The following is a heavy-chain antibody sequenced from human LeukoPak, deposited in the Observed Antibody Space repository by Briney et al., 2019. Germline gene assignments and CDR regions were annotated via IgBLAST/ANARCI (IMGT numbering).Heavy chain of an antibody. CDR1: GFSISTRGVG. V-gene: IGHV2-5*02. CDR2: IYWDDDK. D-gene: IGHD3-22*01. J-gene: IGHJ2*01. Sequence: ESGPTLVKATQTLTLTCTLSGFSISTRGVGVGWIRQPPGKALEWLAVIYWDDDKRSSPSLKTRLTITKDTSKNQVVLSVTNTDPVDTATYYRARTGHYHDRINANWHFDLWGRGTLVTVSS. CDR3: ARTGHYHDRINANWHFDL.